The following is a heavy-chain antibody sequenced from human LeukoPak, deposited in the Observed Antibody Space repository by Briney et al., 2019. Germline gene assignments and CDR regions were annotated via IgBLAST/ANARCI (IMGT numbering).Heavy chain of an antibody. Sequence: QPGGSLGLSCAASGFNIGDYWMHWVRQAPGKGLVWVSRINNDGSTTNYADSVKGRFTISRDNAMNTLYLQMNSLRAEDTAVYYCVRVGYGSGSYRFDPWGQGTLVTVSS. CDR2: INNDGSTT. V-gene: IGHV3-74*01. J-gene: IGHJ5*02. D-gene: IGHD3-10*01. CDR3: VRVGYGSGSYRFDP. CDR1: GFNIGDYW.